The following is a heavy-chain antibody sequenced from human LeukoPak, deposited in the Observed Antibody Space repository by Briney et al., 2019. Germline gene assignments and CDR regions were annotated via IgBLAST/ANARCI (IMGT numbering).Heavy chain of an antibody. CDR1: GSIFSDYS. J-gene: IGHJ4*02. D-gene: IGHD6-19*01. V-gene: IGHV3-30*04. CDR2: ISYDGSHK. Sequence: PGGSLRLSCAASGSIFSDYSMHWVRQAPGKGLEWVAVISYDGSHKYYADSVKGRFTISRDNSKTTLHLQMNSLRADDTAVYYCARVRRSGWYYFDYWGQGTLVTVSS. CDR3: ARVRRSGWYYFDY.